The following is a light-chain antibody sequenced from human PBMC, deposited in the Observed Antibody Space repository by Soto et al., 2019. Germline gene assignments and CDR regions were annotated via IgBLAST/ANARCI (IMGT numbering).Light chain of an antibody. V-gene: IGKV4-1*01. CDR1: QSVLYSSNKKNY. J-gene: IGKJ5*01. CDR3: QQYYITPPIT. CDR2: WAS. Sequence: DIVMTQSPDSLAVSLGERATINCKSSQSVLYSSNKKNYLAWYQQKPGQPPKLLIYWASTRESGVPDRFSGSGSWTDFTLTISSRQAEDVAVYYCQQYYITPPITFGQGTRLEIK.